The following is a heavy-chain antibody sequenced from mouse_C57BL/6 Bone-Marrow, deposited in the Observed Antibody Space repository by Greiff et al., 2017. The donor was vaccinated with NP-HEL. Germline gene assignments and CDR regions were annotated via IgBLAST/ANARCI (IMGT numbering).Heavy chain of an antibody. CDR3: AREGYTWYFDV. Sequence: EVQLQQSGPVLVKPGASVKMSCKASGYTFTDYYMNWVKQSHGKSLEWIGVINPYNGGTSYNQKFKGKATLTVDKSSSQAYMELNSLTSEDSAVYYCAREGYTWYFDVWGTGTTVTVSS. V-gene: IGHV1-19*01. CDR2: INPYNGGT. CDR1: GYTFTDYY. J-gene: IGHJ1*03.